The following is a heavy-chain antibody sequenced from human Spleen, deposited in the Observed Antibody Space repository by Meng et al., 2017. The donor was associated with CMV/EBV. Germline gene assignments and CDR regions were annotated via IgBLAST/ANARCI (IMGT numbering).Heavy chain of an antibody. D-gene: IGHD2-2*01. V-gene: IGHV4-59*01. Sequence: GSLRLSCTVSGGSISSYYWSWIRQPPGKGLEWIGYIYYSGNTDYNPSLKTRVTIAVDTSKKQFSLKLNSVTTADTAVYFCAGGSTRSKFDYWGQGTLVTVSS. J-gene: IGHJ4*02. CDR1: GGSISSYY. CDR2: IYYSGNT. CDR3: AGGSTRSKFDY.